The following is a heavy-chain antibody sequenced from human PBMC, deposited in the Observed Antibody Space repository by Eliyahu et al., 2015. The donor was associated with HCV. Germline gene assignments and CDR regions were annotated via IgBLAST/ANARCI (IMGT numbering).Heavy chain of an antibody. V-gene: IGHV1-3*01. J-gene: IGHJ4*02. CDR3: ATDSTNPDFYSGFRD. CDR1: GYTXIXFA. D-gene: IGHD3-3*01. CDR2: INAGNGYT. Sequence: QVQLVQSGAEVKKPGASVKVSCTASGYTXIXFAVHWVRQAPGQRPEWMGWINAGNGYTKYSQKFQGRVAITRDTSASTAHMELSSLRFEDTAVYYCATDSTNPDFYSGFRDWGQGTLVTVSS.